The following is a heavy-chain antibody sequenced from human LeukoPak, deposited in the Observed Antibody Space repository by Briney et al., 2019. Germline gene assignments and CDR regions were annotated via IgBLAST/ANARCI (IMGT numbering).Heavy chain of an antibody. CDR2: ISSSSSTI. CDR3: ARDPKYYYDSP. V-gene: IGHV3-48*01. CDR1: GFTFSSYS. Sequence: GGSLRLSCAASGFTFSSYSMNWVRQAPGKRLEWVSYISSSSSTIYYADSVKGRFTISRDNAKNSLYLQMNSLRAEDTAVYYCARDPKYYYDSPWGQGTLVTVSS. D-gene: IGHD3-22*01. J-gene: IGHJ5*02.